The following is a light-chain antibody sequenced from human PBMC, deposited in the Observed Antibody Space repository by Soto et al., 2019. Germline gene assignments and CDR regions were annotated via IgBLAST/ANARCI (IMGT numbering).Light chain of an antibody. CDR3: SSYTGTSVI. CDR2: EVN. CDR1: SSDVGNYDS. J-gene: IGLJ2*01. V-gene: IGLV2-8*01. Sequence: QSALTQPPSASGSPGQSVTISCTGTSSDVGNYDSVSWYQHHPGKAPQAVIYEVNKRPSGVPDRFSGSKSGNTASLTVSGLQAEDESFYYCSSYTGTSVIFGGGTKLTVL.